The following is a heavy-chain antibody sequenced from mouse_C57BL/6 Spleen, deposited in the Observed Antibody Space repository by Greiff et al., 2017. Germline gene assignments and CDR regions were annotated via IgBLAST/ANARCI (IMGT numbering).Heavy chain of an antibody. J-gene: IGHJ4*01. Sequence: EVMLVESGGGLVKPGGSLKLSCAASGFTFSDYGMHWVRQAPQKGLEWVAYISSGSNTIYYADTVKGRFTISRDNAKNTLFLQMTSLRSEDTAMYYCARPNYYGSSYTPYAMDYWGQGTSVTVSS. V-gene: IGHV5-17*01. CDR3: ARPNYYGSSYTPYAMDY. CDR2: ISSGSNTI. D-gene: IGHD1-1*01. CDR1: GFTFSDYG.